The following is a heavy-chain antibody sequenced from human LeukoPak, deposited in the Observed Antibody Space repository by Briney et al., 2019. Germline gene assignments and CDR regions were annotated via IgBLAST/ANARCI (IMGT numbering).Heavy chain of an antibody. CDR1: GFTFSRYA. D-gene: IGHD5-12*01. CDR2: ISYDGSNK. V-gene: IGHV3-30-3*01. CDR3: ARDLGNSQTSPQPYFDL. J-gene: IGHJ2*01. Sequence: LAGGSLRLSCAASGFTFSRYAMHWVRQAPGKGLEWMAVISYDGSNKYYADSVKGRFTISRDNAKNSLYLQMNNLRDEDSVVYYCARDLGNSQTSPQPYFDLWGRGTLVTVSS.